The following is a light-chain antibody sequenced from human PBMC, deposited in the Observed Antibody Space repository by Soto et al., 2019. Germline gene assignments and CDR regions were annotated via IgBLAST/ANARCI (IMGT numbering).Light chain of an antibody. Sequence: EIVLTQSPGTLSLSPGERATLSCRASQSVNNRYLAWYEQKGGQAPRLLIYGASSRATGLPDRFSGSGSGTEFTLTISRREPEDFAVYYCQQYGSSPPITFGGGTKVEIK. J-gene: IGKJ4*01. V-gene: IGKV3-20*01. CDR2: GAS. CDR1: QSVNNRY. CDR3: QQYGSSPPIT.